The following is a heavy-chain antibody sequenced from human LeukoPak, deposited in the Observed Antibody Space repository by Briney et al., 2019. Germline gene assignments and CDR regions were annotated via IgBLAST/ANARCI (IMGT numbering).Heavy chain of an antibody. D-gene: IGHD5-18*01. CDR1: GFTFSSYS. CDR2: ISSSSSYI. Sequence: PGGSLRLSCAASGFTFSSYSMNWVRQAPGKGLEWVSSISSSSSYIYYADSVKGRFTISRDNAKNSLYLQMNSLRAEDTAVYYCARAGYSYGYHDPFDYWGQGTLVTVSS. V-gene: IGHV3-21*01. CDR3: ARAGYSYGYHDPFDY. J-gene: IGHJ4*02.